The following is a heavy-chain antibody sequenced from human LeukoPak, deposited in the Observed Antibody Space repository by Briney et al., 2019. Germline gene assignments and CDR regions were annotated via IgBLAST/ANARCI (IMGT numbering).Heavy chain of an antibody. CDR1: GFRFSYHG. CDR2: IGAAGAHT. CDR3: ARELGGTKTGGFDI. Sequence: GGSLRLSCAASGFRFSYHGMHWVRQAPGKGLEFVSSIGAAGAHTFYADSVKGRFTISRDNFQSTMYLQMDGLRPEDSAVYYCARELGGTKTGGFDIWGQGTVVTVSS. J-gene: IGHJ3*02. D-gene: IGHD1-14*01. V-gene: IGHV3-64*02.